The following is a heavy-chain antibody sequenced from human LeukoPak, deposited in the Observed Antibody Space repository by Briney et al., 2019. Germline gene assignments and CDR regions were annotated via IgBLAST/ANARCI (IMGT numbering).Heavy chain of an antibody. CDR1: GGSISSYY. CDR3: ARTKPAYCGGDCYSFDL. Sequence: PSETLSLTCTVSGGSISSYYWSWIRQPPGKGLEWIGYIYYSGSTNYNPSLKSRVTISVDTSKNQFSLKLSSVTAADTAVYYCARTKPAYCGGDCYSFDLWGRGTLVTVSS. D-gene: IGHD2-21*02. J-gene: IGHJ2*01. V-gene: IGHV4-59*08. CDR2: IYYSGST.